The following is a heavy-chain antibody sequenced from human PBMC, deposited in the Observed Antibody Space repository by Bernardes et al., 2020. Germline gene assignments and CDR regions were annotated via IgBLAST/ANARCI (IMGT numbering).Heavy chain of an antibody. D-gene: IGHD3-16*01. CDR2: IKEDGSKT. V-gene: IGHV3-7*01. J-gene: IGHJ6*04. CDR1: GFTLSSHW. CDR3: ARGGGGV. Sequence: GSLRLSCAASGFTLSSHWMNWVRQAPGKGLEWVANIKEDGSKTYYLDSVKGRFTISRDNAKKSLYLQMDSLRAEDTAVYYCARGGGGVWGKGTTVTVSS.